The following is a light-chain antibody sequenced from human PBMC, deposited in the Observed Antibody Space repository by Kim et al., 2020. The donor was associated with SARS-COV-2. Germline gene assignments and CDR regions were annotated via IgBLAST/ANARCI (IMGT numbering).Light chain of an antibody. V-gene: IGLV2-14*01. CDR2: EVS. J-gene: IGLJ3*02. Sequence: QSALTQPASVSGSPGQSITISCTGTSSDVGHCKYVPWYQQHPGKAPKLIICEVSERPSGVSNRFSGSKSDNTASLTISGLQAEDEADYYCTSCTTSNTWVFGGGTQLTVL. CDR3: TSCTTSNTWV. CDR1: SSDVGHCKY.